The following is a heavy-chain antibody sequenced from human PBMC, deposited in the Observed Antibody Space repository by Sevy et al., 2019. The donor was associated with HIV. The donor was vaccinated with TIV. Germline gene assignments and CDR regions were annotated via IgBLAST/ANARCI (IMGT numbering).Heavy chain of an antibody. D-gene: IGHD6-19*01. Sequence: GGSLRLSCAASGFSVSTHAMHWVRQAPGKGLEWVALISYDGSSKYYADSVKGRLTISRENSKNTLYLQMSSLRPDDTAVYYCTRDAGYSTGWYPSDYWGQGPLVTVSS. CDR3: TRDAGYSTGWYPSDY. V-gene: IGHV3-30-3*01. CDR2: ISYDGSSK. CDR1: GFSVSTHA. J-gene: IGHJ4*02.